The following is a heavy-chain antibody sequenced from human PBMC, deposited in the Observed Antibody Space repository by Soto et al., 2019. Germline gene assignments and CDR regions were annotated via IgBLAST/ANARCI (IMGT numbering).Heavy chain of an antibody. V-gene: IGHV3-30*18. CDR2: ISYDGSNK. J-gene: IGHJ6*02. CDR3: AKFREYYQGSGSRTYYFYGMDV. Sequence: QPGGSLRLSCAASGFTFSSYGMHWVRQAPGKGLEWVAVISYDGSNKYYADSVKGRFTISRDNSKNTLYLQMNSLRAGDTALYYCAKFREYYQGSGSRTYYFYGMDVWGQGTTVTVSS. CDR1: GFTFSSYG. D-gene: IGHD3-10*01.